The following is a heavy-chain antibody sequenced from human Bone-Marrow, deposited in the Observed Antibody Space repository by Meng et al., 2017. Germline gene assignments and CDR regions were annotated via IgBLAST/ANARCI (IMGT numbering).Heavy chain of an antibody. J-gene: IGHJ4*02. D-gene: IGHD3-22*01. CDR2: ISYDGSNK. Sequence: GESLKISCAASGFTFSSYAMHWVRQAPGKGLEWVAVISYDGSNKYYADSVKGRFTISRDNSKNTVFLHINSLRPEDTAVYYCARSPIDEYDLSALPLDYWGQGTLVTVSS. CDR1: GFTFSSYA. V-gene: IGHV3-30*14. CDR3: ARSPIDEYDLSALPLDY.